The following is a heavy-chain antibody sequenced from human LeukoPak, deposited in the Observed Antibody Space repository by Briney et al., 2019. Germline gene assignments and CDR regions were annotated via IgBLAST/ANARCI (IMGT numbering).Heavy chain of an antibody. Sequence: SETLSLTCTVSGGSISSYYWSWIRQPPGKGLEWIGYIYYSGSTNYNPSLKSRVTISVDTSKNQFSLKLSSVTAADTAVYYCARDFCSGGSCYRAFDYWGQGTLVTVSS. CDR1: GGSISSYY. J-gene: IGHJ4*02. V-gene: IGHV4-59*01. CDR3: ARDFCSGGSCYRAFDY. D-gene: IGHD2-15*01. CDR2: IYYSGST.